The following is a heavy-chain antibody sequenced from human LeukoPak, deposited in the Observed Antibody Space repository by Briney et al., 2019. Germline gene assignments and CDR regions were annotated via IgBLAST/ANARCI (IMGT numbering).Heavy chain of an antibody. V-gene: IGHV1-18*01. Sequence: GASVKVSCKASGYTFTSYGISWVRQAPGQGLEWMGWISAYNGNTNYAQKLQGRVTMTTDTSTSTAYMELRSLRSDDTAVYCCARTSIPRYCSSTSCYARAFDYWGQGALVTVSS. CDR3: ARTSIPRYCSSTSCYARAFDY. D-gene: IGHD2-2*01. J-gene: IGHJ4*02. CDR2: ISAYNGNT. CDR1: GYTFTSYG.